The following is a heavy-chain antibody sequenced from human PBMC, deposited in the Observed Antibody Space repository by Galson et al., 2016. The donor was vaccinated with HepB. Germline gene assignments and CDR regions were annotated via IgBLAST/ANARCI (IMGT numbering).Heavy chain of an antibody. CDR2: IKGKPDCGTT. J-gene: IGHJ1*01. V-gene: IGHV3-15*01. CDR3: NTLRPDYYESSGYLSN. D-gene: IGHD3-22*01. CDR1: GFTIPFSNVW. Sequence: SLRLSCAASGFTIPFSNVWMTWVRQAPGKGLEWVGRIKGKPDCGTTDYAAPVTGRFLISRHDSKHTLYLQMSSLKTEDTAMYYCNTLRPDYYESSGYLSNWGQGTLVTVSS.